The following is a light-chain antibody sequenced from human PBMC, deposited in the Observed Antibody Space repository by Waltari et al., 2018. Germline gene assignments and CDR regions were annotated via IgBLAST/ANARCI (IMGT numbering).Light chain of an antibody. CDR3: SSYAGDNRLI. V-gene: IGLV2-23*02. CDR2: QVT. Sequence: QSALTQPASVSGSPGQSITISCTGTSNDVGYFDLVSWYQPHPGKAPKPLIYQVTKRPSEISYRFSGSKSGSTASLTISGLQSEDEADYYCSSYAGDNRLIFGGGTKVTVL. CDR1: SNDVGYFDL. J-gene: IGLJ2*01.